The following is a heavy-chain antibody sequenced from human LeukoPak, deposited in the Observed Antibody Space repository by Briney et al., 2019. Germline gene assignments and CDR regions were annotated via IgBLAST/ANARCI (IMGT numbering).Heavy chain of an antibody. J-gene: IGHJ3*02. CDR2: INHSGST. V-gene: IGHV4-34*01. CDR3: ARKVVKGLGAFDI. Sequence: PSETLSLTCAVYGGSFSGYYWGWIRQPPGKGLEWIGEINHSGSTNYNPSLKSRVTISVDTSKNQFSLKLSSVTAADTAVYYCARKVVKGLGAFDIWGQGTMVTVSS. CDR1: GGSFSGYY. D-gene: IGHD2-15*01.